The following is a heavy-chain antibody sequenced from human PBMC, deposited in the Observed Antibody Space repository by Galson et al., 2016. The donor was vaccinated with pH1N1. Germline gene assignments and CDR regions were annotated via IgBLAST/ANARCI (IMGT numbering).Heavy chain of an antibody. Sequence: SVKVSCKASGYTFTNDGITWVRQAPGQGLEWMAWMSAYNGNTNYAQKFQGRVTMATDTSTNTAYMELRNLTSDDTAGYYCARDVRISLWLPDFWGQGTLVTVSS. D-gene: IGHD5-18*01. J-gene: IGHJ4*02. CDR2: MSAYNGNT. V-gene: IGHV1-18*01. CDR1: GYTFTNDG. CDR3: ARDVRISLWLPDF.